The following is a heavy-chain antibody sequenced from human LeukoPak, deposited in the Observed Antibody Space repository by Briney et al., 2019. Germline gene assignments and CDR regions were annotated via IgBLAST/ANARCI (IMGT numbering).Heavy chain of an antibody. D-gene: IGHD6-19*01. CDR1: GFTFSSYW. CDR2: INSDGSST. V-gene: IGHV3-74*01. J-gene: IGHJ6*03. Sequence: GGSLRLSCAASGFTFSSYWMHWVRQAPGKGLVWVSRINSDGSSTSYADSVKGRFTISRDNAKNTLYLQMNSPRAEDTAVYYCARDHSSGWTYYYMDVWGKGTTVTVSS. CDR3: ARDHSSGWTYYYMDV.